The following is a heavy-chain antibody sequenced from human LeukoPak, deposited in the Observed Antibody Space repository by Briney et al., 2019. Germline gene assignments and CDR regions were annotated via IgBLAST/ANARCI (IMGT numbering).Heavy chain of an antibody. V-gene: IGHV1-8*01. D-gene: IGHD6-19*01. CDR3: ARRGYSSGWFPFDP. Sequence: ASVKASCKASGCTFTSYDINWVRQATGQGLEWMGWMNPNSGNTGYAQKFQGRVTMTRNTSISTAYMELSSLRSEDTAVYYCARRGYSSGWFPFDPWGQGTLVTVSS. CDR1: GCTFTSYD. CDR2: MNPNSGNT. J-gene: IGHJ5*02.